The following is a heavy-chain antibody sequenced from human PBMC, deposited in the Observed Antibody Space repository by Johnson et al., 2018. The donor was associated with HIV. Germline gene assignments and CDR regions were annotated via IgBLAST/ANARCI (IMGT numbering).Heavy chain of an antibody. Sequence: VQLVESGGGVVQPGGPLRLSCAASGFNFRTNGMHWVRQAPGKGLEWVAVISYDGTNKYYADSVKGRFTISRDNSENTLYLQMNSLRAEDTAVYYCAGGSGWYSDAFDIWGQGTMVTVSS. V-gene: IGHV3-30*03. J-gene: IGHJ3*02. CDR3: AGGSGWYSDAFDI. D-gene: IGHD6-19*01. CDR1: GFNFRTNG. CDR2: ISYDGTNK.